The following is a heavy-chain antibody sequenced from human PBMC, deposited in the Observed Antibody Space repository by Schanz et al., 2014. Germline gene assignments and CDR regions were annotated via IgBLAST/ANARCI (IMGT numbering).Heavy chain of an antibody. CDR3: ARDNNVDYGDAFFNYYYYYMDV. V-gene: IGHV4-34*01. D-gene: IGHD4-17*01. J-gene: IGHJ6*03. Sequence: QVQLQQWGAGLLKPSETLSLTCGVFGGSFSGYYWSWIRQPPGKGLEWIGEIYHTGSTNYNPSLKSRVASAVDTSKNHSSLKQSSKTAADTAVYYCARDNNVDYGDAFFNYYYYYMDVWGKGTTVAVAS. CDR2: IYHTGST. CDR1: GGSFSGYY.